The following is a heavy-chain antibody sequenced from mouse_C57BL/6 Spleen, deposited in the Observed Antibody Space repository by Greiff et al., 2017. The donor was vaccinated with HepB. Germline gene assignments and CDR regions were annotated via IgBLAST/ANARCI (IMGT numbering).Heavy chain of an antibody. CDR3: ARSRYGNPLAMDY. D-gene: IGHD2-1*01. Sequence: QVQLQQSGAELVKPGASVKMSCKASGYTFTSYWITWVKQRPGQGLEWIGDIYPGSGSTNYNEKFKSKATLTVDTSSSTAYMQLSSLTSEDSAVYYCARSRYGNPLAMDYWGQGTSVTVSS. CDR1: GYTFTSYW. V-gene: IGHV1-55*01. J-gene: IGHJ4*01. CDR2: IYPGSGST.